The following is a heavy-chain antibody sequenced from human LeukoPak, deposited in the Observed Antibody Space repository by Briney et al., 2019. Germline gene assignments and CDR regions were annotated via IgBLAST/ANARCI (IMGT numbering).Heavy chain of an antibody. CDR2: ISYDGSNK. V-gene: IGHV3-30-3*01. CDR1: GFTFSSYA. CDR3: ARDPITMIAVVRGVFDY. J-gene: IGHJ4*02. D-gene: IGHD3-22*01. Sequence: GGSLRLSCAASGFTFSSYAMHWVRQAPGKGLEWVAVISYDGSNKYYADSVKGRFTISRDNSKNTLYLQMNSLRAEDTAVYYCARDPITMIAVVRGVFDYWGQGTLVTVSS.